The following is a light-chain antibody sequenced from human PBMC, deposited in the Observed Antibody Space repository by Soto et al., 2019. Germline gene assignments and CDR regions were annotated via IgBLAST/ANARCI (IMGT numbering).Light chain of an antibody. CDR3: QQYNSYPGT. CDR2: NAS. J-gene: IGKJ1*01. V-gene: IGKV3-11*01. CDR1: QSVSTF. Sequence: EIVLTQSPATLSLSPGERAILSCRASQSVSTFLAWFQQKPGQPPRLLIYNASNRTTGIPARFSGSGSGTEFTLTISSLQPDDFATYYCQQYNSYPGTFGQGTKVDIK.